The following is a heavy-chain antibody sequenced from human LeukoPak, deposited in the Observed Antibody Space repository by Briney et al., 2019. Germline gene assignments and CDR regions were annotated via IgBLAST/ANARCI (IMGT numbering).Heavy chain of an antibody. D-gene: IGHD3-3*01. CDR3: ARDIISYDFWSGYPYYYYMDV. CDR1: GCSISSYY. V-gene: IGHV4-4*07. J-gene: IGHJ6*03. CDR2: IYTSGST. Sequence: SETLSLTCTVSGCSISSYYWSWIRQPPGKGLKWSGRIYTSGSTNYNPSLKSRVTMSVDTSKNQFSMKLSSVTAADTAVYYCARDIISYDFWSGYPYYYYMDVWGKGTTVTVSS.